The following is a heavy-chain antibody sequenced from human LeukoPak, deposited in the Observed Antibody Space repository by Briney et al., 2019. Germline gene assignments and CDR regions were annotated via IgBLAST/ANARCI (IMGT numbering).Heavy chain of an antibody. V-gene: IGHV3-7*01. J-gene: IGHJ5*02. D-gene: IGHD3-10*01. CDR3: ARDPGYYYGSGSYNWFDP. CDR1: GFTFSTYN. Sequence: GGSLRLSCEASGFTFSTYNMNWVRQAPGKGLEWVANIKQDGSEKYYVDSVKGRFTISRDNAKNSLYLQMNSLRAEDTAVYYCARDPGYYYGSGSYNWFDPWGQGTLVTVSS. CDR2: IKQDGSEK.